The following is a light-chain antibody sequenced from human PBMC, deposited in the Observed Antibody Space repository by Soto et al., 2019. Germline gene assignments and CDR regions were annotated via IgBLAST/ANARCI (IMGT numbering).Light chain of an antibody. Sequence: SVVTQPVSVSGSPGQSFTISCTGTSSDVGGYNYVSWYQQHQGKAPKLMIYDVSKRPSGVPDSFSGSKSGNTAYLTISGLKAEDEADYYCCSSEGSYSVFGTGTKVTVL. J-gene: IGLJ1*01. CDR1: SSDVGGYNY. CDR2: DVS. CDR3: CSSEGSYSV. V-gene: IGLV2-11*01.